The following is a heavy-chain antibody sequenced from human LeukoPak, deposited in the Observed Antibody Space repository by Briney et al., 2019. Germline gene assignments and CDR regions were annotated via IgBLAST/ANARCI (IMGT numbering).Heavy chain of an antibody. CDR1: GGSITSGSYY. CDR2: IYYSGST. J-gene: IGHJ4*02. Sequence: SETLSLTCTVSGGSITSGSYYWGWIRQPPGKGLEWIGSIYYSGSTYYNPSLKSRVTISVDTSKNQFSLKVSSVTAADTAVYYCARRLGNTRTFDYWGQGTLVTVSS. CDR3: ARRLGNTRTFDY. V-gene: IGHV4-39*01. D-gene: IGHD1-26*01.